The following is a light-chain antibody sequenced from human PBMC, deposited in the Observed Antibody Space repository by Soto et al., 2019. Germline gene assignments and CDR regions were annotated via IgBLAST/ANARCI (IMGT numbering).Light chain of an antibody. CDR2: GNR. J-gene: IGLJ3*02. V-gene: IGLV1-40*01. Sequence: QSVLTQPPSVSGAPGQRVTISCTGNNSNLGAGYDVHWYQQLPGAAPKLVIFGNRNRPSGVPERFSGSKSGTSASLAITGLQAEDEADYLCATWDDSLVGVVFGGGTKLTVL. CDR3: ATWDDSLVGVV. CDR1: NSNLGAGYD.